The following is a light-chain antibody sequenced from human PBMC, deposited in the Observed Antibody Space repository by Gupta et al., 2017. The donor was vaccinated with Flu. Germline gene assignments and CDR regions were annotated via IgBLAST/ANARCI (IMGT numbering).Light chain of an antibody. V-gene: IGKV1-39*01. CDR3: QQSFSSPPT. J-gene: IGKJ3*01. CDR2: ATF. CDR1: RDIKTS. Sequence: GDRVTTTCRASRDIKTSLNWYHQRPVSAPKLLVYATFSLQTGVPSRFSGAGSGADFTLTIDALQPDDFATYYCQQSFSSPPTFGPGTRVDV.